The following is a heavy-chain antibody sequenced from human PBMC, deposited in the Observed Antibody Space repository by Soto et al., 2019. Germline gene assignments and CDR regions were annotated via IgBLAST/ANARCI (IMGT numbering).Heavy chain of an antibody. V-gene: IGHV5-51*01. J-gene: IGHJ4*02. Sequence: PGESLKISCKGSGYSFSTHWIAWVRQMPGKGLECMGVIYPDDSDVRYSPSFQGQVAISADKSVSTAYLQWNSLKASDTAMYFCARLPPISVAGGTIDYWGQGTLVTVSS. CDR1: GYSFSTHW. CDR3: ARLPPISVAGGTIDY. CDR2: IYPDDSDV. D-gene: IGHD6-19*01.